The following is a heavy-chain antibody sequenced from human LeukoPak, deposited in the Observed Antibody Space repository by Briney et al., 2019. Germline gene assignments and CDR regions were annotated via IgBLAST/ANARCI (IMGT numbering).Heavy chain of an antibody. V-gene: IGHV3-74*01. Sequence: GGSLRLSCAASGVTFSRYLMHCVCQAPGKGLVWVSRINSDGSSTSYADSVKGRFTISRDNAKNTLYLHMNSRRAEDTAVYYCASVMAYYMDVWGKGTTVTVSS. D-gene: IGHD5-24*01. CDR3: ASVMAYYMDV. CDR2: INSDGSST. J-gene: IGHJ6*03. CDR1: GVTFSRYL.